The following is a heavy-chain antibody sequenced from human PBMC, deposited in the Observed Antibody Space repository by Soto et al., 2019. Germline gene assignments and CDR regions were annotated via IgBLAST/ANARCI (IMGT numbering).Heavy chain of an antibody. CDR3: ARDERITARGGFDY. CDR1: GFTFSSYG. V-gene: IGHV3-33*01. CDR2: IWYDGSNK. Sequence: GGSLRLSCAASGFTFSSYGMHWVRQAPGKGLEWVAVIWYDGSNKYYADSVKGRFTISRDNSKNTLYLQMNSLRAEDTAVYYCARDERITARGGFDYWGQGTLVTVSS. J-gene: IGHJ4*02. D-gene: IGHD1-20*01.